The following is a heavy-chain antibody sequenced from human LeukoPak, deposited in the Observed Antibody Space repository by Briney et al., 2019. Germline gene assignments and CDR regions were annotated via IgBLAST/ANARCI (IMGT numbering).Heavy chain of an antibody. J-gene: IGHJ4*02. D-gene: IGHD5-12*01. CDR3: ASGYARSARHQSDF. CDR1: GFTFSDYW. CDR2: INSDGTNT. Sequence: GGSLRLSCGVSGFTFSDYWMHWVRQAPGKGLVWVSRINSDGTNTNYAGSVKGRFTISRDNAKNTLYLQMNSLRAEDTAVYYCASGYARSARHQSDFWGQGTVVTVSS. V-gene: IGHV3-74*01.